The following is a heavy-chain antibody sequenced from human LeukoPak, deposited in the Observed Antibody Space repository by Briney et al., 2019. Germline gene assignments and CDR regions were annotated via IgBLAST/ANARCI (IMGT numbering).Heavy chain of an antibody. CDR2: VLSRAGGGTI. D-gene: IGHD5-12*01. Sequence: GGSLRVSCAVSGLTFSNAWMNWVRQAPGKGLEWVGRVLSRAGGGTIDYAAPVKGRFTISRDDSKNALFLQMNSLRTEDTAVYYCVTGGGYNGLDYWGQGALVTVSS. CDR1: GLTFSNAW. J-gene: IGHJ4*02. CDR3: VTGGGYNGLDY. V-gene: IGHV3-15*07.